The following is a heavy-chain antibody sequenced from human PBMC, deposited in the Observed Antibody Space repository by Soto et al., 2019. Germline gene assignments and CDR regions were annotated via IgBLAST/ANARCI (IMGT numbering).Heavy chain of an antibody. CDR2: ISAYNGNT. CDR3: ARGTLGGAWVMSYYVLDF. Sequence: ASVKVSCKASGYTFTSYGISWVRQAPGQGLEWMGWISAYNGNTNYAQKLQGRVTMTTDTSTSTAYMELRSLRSEDTAVYYCARGTLGGAWVMSYYVLDFWGQGSSVTGSS. J-gene: IGHJ6*02. CDR1: GYTFTSYG. D-gene: IGHD1-26*01. V-gene: IGHV1-18*01.